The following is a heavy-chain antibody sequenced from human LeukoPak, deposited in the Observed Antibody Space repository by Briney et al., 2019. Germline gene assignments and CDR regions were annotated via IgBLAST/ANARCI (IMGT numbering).Heavy chain of an antibody. V-gene: IGHV3-48*04. Sequence: GGSLRLSCAASGFTFSSYSMNWARQAPGKGLEWVSYISSSSSTIYYADSVKGRFTISRDNAKNSLYLQMNSLRAEDTAVYYCARDLIAARGYWGQGTLVTVSS. CDR1: GFTFSSYS. J-gene: IGHJ4*02. CDR3: ARDLIAARGY. D-gene: IGHD6-6*01. CDR2: ISSSSSTI.